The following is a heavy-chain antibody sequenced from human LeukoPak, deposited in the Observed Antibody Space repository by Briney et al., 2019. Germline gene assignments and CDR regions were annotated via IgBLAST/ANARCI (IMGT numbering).Heavy chain of an antibody. V-gene: IGHV1-18*01. CDR3: TISHSGSLRAPFDY. CDR2: ISAYNGDT. CDR1: GYSVTNDS. Sequence: ASVKVSCKASGYSVTNDSLIWVRQAPGQGLEWMGWISAYNGDTKYGQKFQGRVTMTTDKTTRTAHMELRNGTCDDTTVLYCTISHSGSLRAPFDYWGQGTLVTVSS. J-gene: IGHJ4*02. D-gene: IGHD3-22*01.